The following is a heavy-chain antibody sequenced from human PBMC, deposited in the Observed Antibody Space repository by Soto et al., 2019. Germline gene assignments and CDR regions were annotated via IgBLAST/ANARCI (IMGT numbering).Heavy chain of an antibody. Sequence: QVQLVQSGAEVKKPGASVKVSCKASGYTFTSYGISWVRQAPGQGLEWMGGINGYNGDTTYAQKFQGGVTMTTDTSTSTAYMELGSLRSDDTGVYYCARMGDAPDYYCGMDVGGQGTTVTVSS. V-gene: IGHV1-18*01. J-gene: IGHJ6*02. CDR2: INGYNGDT. D-gene: IGHD3-16*01. CDR1: GYTFTSYG. CDR3: ARMGDAPDYYCGMDV.